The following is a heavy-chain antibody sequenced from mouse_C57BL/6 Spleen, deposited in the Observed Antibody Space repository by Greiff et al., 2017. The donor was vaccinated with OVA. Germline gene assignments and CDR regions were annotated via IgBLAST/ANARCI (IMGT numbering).Heavy chain of an antibody. Sequence: QVQLQQPGAELVKPGASVKMSCKASGYTFTSYWITWVKQRPGQGLEWIGDIYPGSGSTNYNEKFKSKATLTVDTSSSTAYMQISSLTSEDSAVYYCARGDYYYGPDYWGQGTTLTVSS. CDR1: GYTFTSYW. J-gene: IGHJ2*01. CDR3: ARGDYYYGPDY. CDR2: IYPGSGST. V-gene: IGHV1-55*01. D-gene: IGHD1-1*01.